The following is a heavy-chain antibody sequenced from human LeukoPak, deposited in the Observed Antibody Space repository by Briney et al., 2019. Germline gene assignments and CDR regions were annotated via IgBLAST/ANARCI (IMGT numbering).Heavy chain of an antibody. J-gene: IGHJ4*02. Sequence: PSETLSLTCTVSGDSITSGIYYWTWIRQPPGKGLEWIGYIYYSGSTNYNPSLKSRVTISVDTSKNQFSLKLSSVTAADTAVYYCARVWYGKTDYWGQGTLVTVSS. CDR1: GDSITSGIYY. CDR3: ARVWYGKTDY. CDR2: IYYSGST. D-gene: IGHD6-13*01. V-gene: IGHV4-61*01.